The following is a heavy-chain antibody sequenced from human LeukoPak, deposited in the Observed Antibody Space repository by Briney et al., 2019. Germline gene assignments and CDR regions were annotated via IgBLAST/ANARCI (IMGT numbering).Heavy chain of an antibody. CDR3: AREKRGGDGYNYPDY. Sequence: SVKVSCKASGGTFSSYAISWVRQAPGQGLEWMGGIIPIFGTANYAQKFQGRVTITADESTSTAYMELSSLRSEGTAVYYCAREKRGGDGYNYPDYWGQGTLVTVSS. J-gene: IGHJ4*02. CDR1: GGTFSSYA. CDR2: IIPIFGTA. V-gene: IGHV1-69*13. D-gene: IGHD5-24*01.